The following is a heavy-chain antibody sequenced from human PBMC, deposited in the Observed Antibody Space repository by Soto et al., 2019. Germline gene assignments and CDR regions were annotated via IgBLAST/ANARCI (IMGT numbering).Heavy chain of an antibody. CDR2: IYSSGST. CDR1: GGTIGGYY. D-gene: IGHD3-3*01. Sequence: PSETLSLICTVTGGTIGGYYWTWIRQSAGGGLEWIGRIYSSGSTNYNPSLKSRVTISLDTSMDHFSLRLSSVTAADTAVYYCARGQRFSDWFDPWGQGTLVTVSS. CDR3: ARGQRFSDWFDP. J-gene: IGHJ5*02. V-gene: IGHV4-4*07.